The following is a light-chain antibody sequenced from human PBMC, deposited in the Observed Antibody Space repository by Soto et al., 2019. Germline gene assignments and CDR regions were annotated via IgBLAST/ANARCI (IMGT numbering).Light chain of an antibody. CDR3: QQRANWPQLP. CDR2: DTF. J-gene: IGKJ4*01. CDR1: RSISSF. Sequence: IVLTHSPATLSLSPGERATLSCMAIRSISSFLDWYQQKPGQAPRLLIYDTFNRATGIPARFSGSGSGTEFTLTISGLEPEDFAVYYCQQRANWPQLPFGRGT. V-gene: IGKV3-11*01.